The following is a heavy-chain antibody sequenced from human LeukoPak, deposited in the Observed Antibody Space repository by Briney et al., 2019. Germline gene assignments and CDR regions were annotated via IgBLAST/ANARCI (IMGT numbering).Heavy chain of an antibody. V-gene: IGHV3-21*01. CDR1: GFTFSSYS. CDR3: ARDRSMVEWYFDL. Sequence: GGSLRLSCAASGFTFSSYSMNWVRQAPGKGLEWVSSISSSSSYIYYADSVKGRFTISRDNAKNSLYLQMNSLRAEDTAVYYCARDRSMVEWYFDLWGRGTLVTVSS. CDR2: ISSSSSYI. D-gene: IGHD3-10*01. J-gene: IGHJ2*01.